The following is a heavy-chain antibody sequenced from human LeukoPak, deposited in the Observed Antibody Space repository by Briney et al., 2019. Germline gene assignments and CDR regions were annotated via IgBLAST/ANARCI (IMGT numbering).Heavy chain of an antibody. CDR3: VGVRWFGGANWFDP. CDR1: GFTFSRYA. J-gene: IGHJ5*02. CDR2: ISSNGGST. D-gene: IGHD3-10*01. V-gene: IGHV3-64D*09. Sequence: PGGSLRLSCSASGFTFSRYAMHWVRQAPGKGLEYVSAISSNGGSTYCADSVKGRFTISRDNSKNTVYLQMSSLRAEDTAVYFCVGVRWFGGANWFDPWGQGTLVTVSS.